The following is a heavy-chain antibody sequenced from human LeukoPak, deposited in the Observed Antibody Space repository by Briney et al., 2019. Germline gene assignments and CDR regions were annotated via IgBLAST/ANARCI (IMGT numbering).Heavy chain of an antibody. CDR3: ARDVGPAYSSSWQWFDP. V-gene: IGHV3-64*01. CDR2: ISSNGGST. Sequence: PGGSLRLSCAASGFTFSSYAMHWVRQAPGKGLEYVSAISSNGGSTYYANSVKGRFTISRDNSKNTLYLQMGSLRAEDMAVYYCARDVGPAYSSSWQWFDPWGQGALVTVYS. J-gene: IGHJ5*02. D-gene: IGHD6-13*01. CDR1: GFTFSSYA.